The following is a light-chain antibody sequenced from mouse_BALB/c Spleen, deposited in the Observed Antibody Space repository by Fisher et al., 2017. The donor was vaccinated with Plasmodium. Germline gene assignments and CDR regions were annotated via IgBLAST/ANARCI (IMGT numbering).Light chain of an antibody. CDR1: QRLLESDGKTY. CDR2: LVS. V-gene: IGKV1-135*01. J-gene: IGKJ4*01. Sequence: DIVLTQSTLALSVTIGQPASISCKSSQRLLESDGKTYLNWLLQRPGQSPKRLISLVSKLDSGVPDRFTGSGSGIDFILKISRVEAEDLGVYYCWQGTNFPFTFGSGTKLEIK. CDR3: WQGTNFPFT.